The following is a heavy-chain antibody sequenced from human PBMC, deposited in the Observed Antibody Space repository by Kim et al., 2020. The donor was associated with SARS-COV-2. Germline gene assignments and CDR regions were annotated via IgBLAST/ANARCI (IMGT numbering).Heavy chain of an antibody. V-gene: IGHV3-13*04. CDR1: GFTFSSYD. Sequence: GGSLRLSCAASGFTFSSYDMHWDRQATGKGLEWVSAIATAGDTYYPGSVKGRFTISRENAKNSLYLQMNSLRAGDTAVYYCARGGRGGSAIFGVVIIDPYGMDVWGQGTTVTVSS. J-gene: IGHJ6*02. CDR2: IATAGDT. D-gene: IGHD3-3*01. CDR3: ARGGRGGSAIFGVVIIDPYGMDV.